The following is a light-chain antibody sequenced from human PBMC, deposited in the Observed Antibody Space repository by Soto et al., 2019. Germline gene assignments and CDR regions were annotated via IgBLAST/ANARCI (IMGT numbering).Light chain of an antibody. CDR2: DDN. J-gene: IGLJ1*01. Sequence: QSALTQPPSLSPTPGQKVTISSSASSSNIGGNSVSWYQQLPGTAPKLLIYDDNKRPSGIPDRFSGSKCGTSATLGITGFQTGDEADYYCGSWDSSLSAYVFGTGTKVTVL. CDR1: SSNIGGNS. V-gene: IGLV1-51*01. CDR3: GSWDSSLSAYV.